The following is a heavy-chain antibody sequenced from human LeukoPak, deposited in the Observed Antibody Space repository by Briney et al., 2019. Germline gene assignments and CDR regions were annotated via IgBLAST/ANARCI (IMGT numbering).Heavy chain of an antibody. J-gene: IGHJ4*02. CDR3: TRDRGPSYYYDSSGLDFDY. D-gene: IGHD3-22*01. CDR1: GFTFCDYA. V-gene: IGHV3-49*04. Sequence: GGSLRLSCTASGFTFCDYAMSWVGQAPGKGLEGGGFIRSKAYGGTTDSAASLKRRFTISRDDSKSIAYLQMNSLKTEDTAVYYCTRDRGPSYYYDSSGLDFDYWGQGTLVTVSS. CDR2: IRSKAYGGTT.